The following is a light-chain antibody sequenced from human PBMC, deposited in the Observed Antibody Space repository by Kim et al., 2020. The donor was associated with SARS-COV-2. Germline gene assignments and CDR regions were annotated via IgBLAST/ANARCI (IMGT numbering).Light chain of an antibody. V-gene: IGKV1-5*01. J-gene: IGKJ1*01. CDR1: QSISVW. CDR2: DAS. Sequence: DIQMTQSPSTLSASVGDRVTITCRASQSISVWLAWDQQKPGKAPSLLIYDASILESGVPSRFSGSGSGTEFTLTISGLQPDDFATYYCQEYKSNLWTFGQGTKVDIK. CDR3: QEYKSNLWT.